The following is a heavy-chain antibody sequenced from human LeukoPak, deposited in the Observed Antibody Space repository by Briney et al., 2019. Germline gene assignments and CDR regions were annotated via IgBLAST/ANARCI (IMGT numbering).Heavy chain of an antibody. J-gene: IGHJ4*02. V-gene: IGHV3-49*04. CDR1: GFAFDDFA. Sequence: GSLRLSCTTSGFAFDDFAMSWVRQPAGKGLEWVGFIRRKFYGGAAEYAASVKGRFIISRDDSKGIAYLQMNSLKTEDTAVYYCSRNGLVDFDYWGQGSRVTVSP. CDR3: SRNGLVDFDY. CDR2: IRRKFYGGAA.